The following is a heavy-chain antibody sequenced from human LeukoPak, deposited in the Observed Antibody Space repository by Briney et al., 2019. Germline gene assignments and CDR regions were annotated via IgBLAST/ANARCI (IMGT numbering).Heavy chain of an antibody. Sequence: ASVTVSCKVSGYTLTELSMHWVRQAPGKGLERMGGFDPEDGETIYAQKFQGRVTMTEDTSTDTAYTELSSLRSEDTAVYYCARELRHSGWPYMGAFDYWGQGTLVTVSS. V-gene: IGHV1-24*01. J-gene: IGHJ4*02. CDR3: ARELRHSGWPYMGAFDY. D-gene: IGHD6-19*01. CDR1: GYTLTELS. CDR2: FDPEDGET.